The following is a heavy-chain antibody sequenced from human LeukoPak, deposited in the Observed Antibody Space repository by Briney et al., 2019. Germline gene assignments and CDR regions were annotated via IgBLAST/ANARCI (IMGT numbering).Heavy chain of an antibody. D-gene: IGHD3-10*01. Sequence: GGSLRLSCVVSGFTFSRYYMNWVRQAPEKGLEWVSSISSTGCYIYYADSVKGRFTISRDNAKSSLHLQMNSLRAEDTAVYYCARSPNYYGSGSPFDYWGQGFLVTVSS. CDR1: GFTFSRYY. CDR2: ISSTGCYI. V-gene: IGHV3-21*01. J-gene: IGHJ4*02. CDR3: ARSPNYYGSGSPFDY.